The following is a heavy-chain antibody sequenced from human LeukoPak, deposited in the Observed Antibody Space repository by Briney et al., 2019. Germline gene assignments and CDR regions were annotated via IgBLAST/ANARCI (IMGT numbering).Heavy chain of an antibody. Sequence: GGSLRLSCAASGFTVSSNYMSWVRQAPGKGLEWVSAISGSGGSTYYADSVKGRFTISRDNSKNTLYLQMNSLRAEDTAVYYCAKVGHGYSSIPLLDYWGQGTLVTVSS. CDR1: GFTVSSNY. CDR3: AKVGHGYSSIPLLDY. D-gene: IGHD6-13*01. V-gene: IGHV3-23*01. J-gene: IGHJ4*02. CDR2: ISGSGGST.